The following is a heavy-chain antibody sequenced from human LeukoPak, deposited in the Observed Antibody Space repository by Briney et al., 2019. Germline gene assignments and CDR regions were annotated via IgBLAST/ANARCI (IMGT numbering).Heavy chain of an antibody. Sequence: GGSLRLSCAASGFTFSSYGMHWVRQAPGKGLEWVAVISYDGTNKFYADSVKGRFTISRDNSKNTLYLQMNSLRAEDTAVYYCAKDLHSYGLTGGSDFDYWGQGTLVTVSS. V-gene: IGHV3-30*18. J-gene: IGHJ4*02. D-gene: IGHD5-18*01. CDR3: AKDLHSYGLTGGSDFDY. CDR2: ISYDGTNK. CDR1: GFTFSSYG.